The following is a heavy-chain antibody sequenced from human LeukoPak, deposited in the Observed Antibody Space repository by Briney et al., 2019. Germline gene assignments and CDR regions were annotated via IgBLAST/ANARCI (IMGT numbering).Heavy chain of an antibody. CDR1: GGSFSGYY. Sequence: PSETLSLTCAVYGGSFSGYYWSWIRQPPGKGLEWIGEINHSGSTNYNPSLKSRVTISVDRSKIQFSLKLSSVTAADTAMYYCARERHYTMDVWGQGTTVTVSS. D-gene: IGHD3-10*01. CDR3: ARERHYTMDV. CDR2: INHSGST. J-gene: IGHJ6*02. V-gene: IGHV4-34*01.